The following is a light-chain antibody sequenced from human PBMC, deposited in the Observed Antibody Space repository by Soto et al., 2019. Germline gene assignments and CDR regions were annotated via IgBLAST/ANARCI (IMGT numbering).Light chain of an antibody. CDR3: QQYNTFTWT. CDR2: KAS. Sequence: DIQMTQSPSTRSASVGDRFTIACRASQSISSWLAWYQQKPGKAPSIVIYKASTLQSGVRSRFSGSGYGTDFTLTISSLQPDDFATYYCQQYNTFTWTFGQGTKV. CDR1: QSISSW. J-gene: IGKJ1*01. V-gene: IGKV1-5*03.